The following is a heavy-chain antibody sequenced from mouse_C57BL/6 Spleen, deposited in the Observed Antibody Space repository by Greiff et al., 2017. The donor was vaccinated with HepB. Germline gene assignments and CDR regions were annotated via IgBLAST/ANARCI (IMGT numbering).Heavy chain of an antibody. CDR2: IDPSDSYT. CDR3: AHYYGSSYWYFDV. J-gene: IGHJ1*03. Sequence: VQLQQSGAELVRPGTSVKLSCKASGYTFTSYWMHWVKQRPGQGLEWIGVIDPSDSYTNYNQKFKGKATLTVDTSSSTAYMQLSSLTSEDSAVYYCAHYYGSSYWYFDVWGTGTTVTVSS. CDR1: GYTFTSYW. V-gene: IGHV1-59*01. D-gene: IGHD1-1*01.